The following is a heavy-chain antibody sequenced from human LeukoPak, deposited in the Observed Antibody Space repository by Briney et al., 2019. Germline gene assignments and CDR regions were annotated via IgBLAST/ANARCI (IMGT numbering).Heavy chain of an antibody. CDR2: ISGSGGST. CDR3: AKNKWSPIAVAGSDY. CDR1: GFSFTGVW. Sequence: GGSLRLSCVASGFSFTGVWMNWVRQAPGKGLEWVSAISGSGGSTYYADSVKGRFTISRDNSKNTLYLQMNSLRAEDTAVYYCAKNKWSPIAVAGSDYWGQGTLVTVSS. J-gene: IGHJ4*02. V-gene: IGHV3-23*01. D-gene: IGHD6-19*01.